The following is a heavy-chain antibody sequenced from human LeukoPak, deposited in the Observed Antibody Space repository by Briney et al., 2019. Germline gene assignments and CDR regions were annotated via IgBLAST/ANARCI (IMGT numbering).Heavy chain of an antibody. Sequence: HAGGSLRLSCAASGFTFSSYAMSWVRQAPGKGLEWVSAISGSGGSTYYADSVKGRFTISRDNSKNTLYLQMNSLRAEDTAVYYCAKDGPSNYHDILTGYYLSFYYFDYWGQGTLVTVSS. V-gene: IGHV3-23*01. D-gene: IGHD3-9*01. CDR3: AKDGPSNYHDILTGYYLSFYYFDY. CDR1: GFTFSSYA. J-gene: IGHJ4*02. CDR2: ISGSGGST.